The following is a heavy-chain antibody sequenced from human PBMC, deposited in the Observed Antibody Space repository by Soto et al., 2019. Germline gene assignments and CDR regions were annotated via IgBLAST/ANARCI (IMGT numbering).Heavy chain of an antibody. D-gene: IGHD1-1*01. J-gene: IGHJ3*02. V-gene: IGHV4-34*01. CDR1: GGSFSGYY. CDR3: ARDNWVQDDFDI. Sequence: QVQLQQWGAGLLKPSETLSLTCAVYGGSFSGYYWSWIRQPPGKGLEWIGEINHSGSTNYNPSPNIHVTISVDTSKNQFSLKLSYVTAADTDVYYCARDNWVQDDFDIWGQGTMVTVSS. CDR2: INHSGST.